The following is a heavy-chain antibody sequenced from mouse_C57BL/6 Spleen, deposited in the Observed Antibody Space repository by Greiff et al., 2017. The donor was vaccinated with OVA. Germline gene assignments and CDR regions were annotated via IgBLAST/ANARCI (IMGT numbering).Heavy chain of an antibody. CDR1: GYTFTDYN. CDR3: ARYPRAYAMDY. V-gene: IGHV1-22*01. D-gene: IGHD3-3*01. J-gene: IGHJ4*01. CDR2: INPNNGGT. Sequence: VQLQQSGPELVKPGASVKLSCKASGYTFTDYNMHWVKQSPGKSLEWLGYINPNNGGTSYNQKFKGKATLTVNKSSSTAYMELRSLTSEDSAVYYCARYPRAYAMDYWGQGTSVTVSS.